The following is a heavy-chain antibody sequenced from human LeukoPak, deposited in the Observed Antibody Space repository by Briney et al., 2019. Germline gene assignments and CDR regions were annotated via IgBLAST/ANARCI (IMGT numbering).Heavy chain of an antibody. J-gene: IGHJ4*02. Sequence: SETLSLACTVSGGSISSGGYYWSWIRQHPGKGLEWIGYIYYSGSTYYNPSLKSRVTISVDTSKNQFSLKLSSVTAADTAVYYCARTGSYGLPRDYWGQGTLVTVSS. CDR1: GGSISSGGYY. D-gene: IGHD5-18*01. V-gene: IGHV4-31*03. CDR3: ARTGSYGLPRDY. CDR2: IYYSGST.